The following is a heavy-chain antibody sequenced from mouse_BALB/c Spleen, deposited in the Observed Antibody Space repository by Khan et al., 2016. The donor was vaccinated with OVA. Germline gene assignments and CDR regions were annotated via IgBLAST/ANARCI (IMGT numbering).Heavy chain of an antibody. J-gene: IGHJ3*01. CDR2: VNPNNGDT. Sequence: VQLKQSGPELVKPGSSVKISCKTSGYSFTEYTIHWVKQSHGKSLEWIGSVNPNNGDTDYHKKFKGKAALTVDKSSSTAYMELRSLTSEDSAVYYYAGWYYGITWFTYWGQGTLVTVSA. D-gene: IGHD1-1*01. CDR1: GYSFTEYT. CDR3: AGWYYGITWFTY. V-gene: IGHV1-18*01.